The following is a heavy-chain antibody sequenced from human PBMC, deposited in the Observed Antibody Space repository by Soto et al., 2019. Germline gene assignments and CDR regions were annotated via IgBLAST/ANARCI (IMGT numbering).Heavy chain of an antibody. CDR1: GYSFTSYW. V-gene: IGHV5-51*01. CDR3: ARHNGSTGSYFGMDV. Sequence: GESLKISCKGSGYSFTSYWINWVRQMPGKGLEWMGIIYPGDSDTRYSPSFQGQVTISADKSISTAYLQWRSLKASDTAMYYCARHNGSTGSYFGMDVWGQGNTVTVSS. J-gene: IGHJ6*02. CDR2: IYPGDSDT. D-gene: IGHD2-8*01.